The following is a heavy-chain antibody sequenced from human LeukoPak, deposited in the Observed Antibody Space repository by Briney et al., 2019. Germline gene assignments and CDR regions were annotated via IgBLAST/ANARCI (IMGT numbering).Heavy chain of an antibody. Sequence: SETLSLTCAVYGGSFSGYYWSWIRQPPGKGLEWIGEINHSGSTNYNPSLKSRVTISVDTSKNQFSLKLSPVTAADTAVYYCARLSRGAAAGFDYWGQGTLVTVSS. CDR3: ARLSRGAAAGFDY. D-gene: IGHD6-13*01. V-gene: IGHV4-34*01. J-gene: IGHJ4*02. CDR2: INHSGST. CDR1: GGSFSGYY.